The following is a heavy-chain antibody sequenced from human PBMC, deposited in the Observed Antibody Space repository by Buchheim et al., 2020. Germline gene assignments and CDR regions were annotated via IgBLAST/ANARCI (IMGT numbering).Heavy chain of an antibody. J-gene: IGHJ6*02. CDR2: IYHSGNT. Sequence: QVQLQESGPGLVKPSETLSLNCRVSGGSVSSGSYHWSWTRQPPGKGLEWMGDIYHSGNTNCNPSLKSRVTISADTSKNQFSLKRSSVTAAGTAVYYCARITTRNNGMDVWGQGTT. V-gene: IGHV4-61*01. CDR3: ARITTRNNGMDV. CDR1: GGSVSSGSYH. D-gene: IGHD1-1*01.